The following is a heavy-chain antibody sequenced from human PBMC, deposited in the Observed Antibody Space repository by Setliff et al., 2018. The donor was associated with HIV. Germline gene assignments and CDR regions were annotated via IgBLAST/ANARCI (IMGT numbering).Heavy chain of an antibody. J-gene: IGHJ4*02. CDR3: ARDRASSGYYARFDH. CDR1: GLSITSNY. CDR2: ISYDSRFI. D-gene: IGHD3-22*01. Sequence: PGGSLRLSCAASGLSITSNYMSWVRQAPGKGLEWVSSISYDSRFIYHADSMKGRFTISRDNAKKLVYLQMNSLRAEDTAIYYCARDRASSGYYARFDHWGQGTLVTVSS. V-gene: IGHV3-21*01.